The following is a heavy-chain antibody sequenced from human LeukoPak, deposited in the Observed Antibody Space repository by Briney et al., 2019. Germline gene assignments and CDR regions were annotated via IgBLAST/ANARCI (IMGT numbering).Heavy chain of an antibody. D-gene: IGHD3-10*01. CDR2: IYPGDSDT. CDR3: ARHRITMVRGVIIARGYFDY. Sequence: GESLKISCKGSGYSFTSYWIGWVRQMPGKGLEWMGIIYPGDSDTRYSPSFQGQVTISADKSISTAYLQWSSLKVSDTAMYYCARHRITMVRGVIIARGYFDYWGQGTLVTVSS. CDR1: GYSFTSYW. J-gene: IGHJ4*02. V-gene: IGHV5-51*01.